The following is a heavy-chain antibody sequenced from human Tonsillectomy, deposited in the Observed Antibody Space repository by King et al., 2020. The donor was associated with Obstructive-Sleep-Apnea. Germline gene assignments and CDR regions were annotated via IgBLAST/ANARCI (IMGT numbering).Heavy chain of an antibody. V-gene: IGHV1-24*01. CDR2: FEPVDGET. D-gene: IGHD3-22*01. CDR1: GYTLTDLS. Sequence: QLVQSGAEVKKPGASVKVSCKVSGYTLTDLSMHWVRQAPGKGLEWMGGFEPVDGETIYAQKFQGRVTMTEDPSTDTAYMELSSLRSEDTAVYYCTTLFDTGHSSAWGFDYWGQGTLVTVSS. J-gene: IGHJ4*02. CDR3: TTLFDTGHSSAWGFDY.